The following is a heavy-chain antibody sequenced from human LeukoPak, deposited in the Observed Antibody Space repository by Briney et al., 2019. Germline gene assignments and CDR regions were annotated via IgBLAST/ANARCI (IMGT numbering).Heavy chain of an antibody. CDR3: ARARRGSGNYYYGMDV. CDR2: ISSSGSTI. V-gene: IGHV3-48*03. D-gene: IGHD3-10*01. CDR1: GFTFSSYE. J-gene: IGHJ6*02. Sequence: GGSPRLSCAASGFTFSSYEMNWVRQAPGKGLEWVSYISSSGSTIYYADSVKGRFTISRDNAKNSLYLQMNSLRAEDTAVYYCARARRGSGNYYYGMDVWGQGTTVTVSS.